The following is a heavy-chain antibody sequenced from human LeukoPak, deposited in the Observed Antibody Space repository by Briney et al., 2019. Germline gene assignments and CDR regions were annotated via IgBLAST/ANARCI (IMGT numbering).Heavy chain of an antibody. D-gene: IGHD3-22*01. Sequence: GASVKVSCKASGYTFTSYGISWVRQAPGQGLEWMGWISAYNGNTNYAQKLQGRVTMTTDTSTSTAYMELRSLRSDDTAVYYCARSPYYYDSIPRAGGDYWGQGTLVTVSS. CDR3: ARSPYYYDSIPRAGGDY. CDR1: GYTFTSYG. V-gene: IGHV1-18*01. J-gene: IGHJ4*02. CDR2: ISAYNGNT.